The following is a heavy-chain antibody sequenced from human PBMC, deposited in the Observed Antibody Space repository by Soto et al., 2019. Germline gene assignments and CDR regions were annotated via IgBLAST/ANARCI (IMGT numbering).Heavy chain of an antibody. D-gene: IGHD4-17*01. CDR3: AKGVTTNQRVYYYYYYMDV. CDR1: GDSVSSNSAA. CDR2: TYYRSRWYN. V-gene: IGHV6-1*01. Sequence: PSQTLSLTCAISGDSVSSNSAAWNWIRLSPSRGLEWLARTYYRSRWYNDYAVSVRSRITVNPDTSKNQFSLKLSSVTAADTAVYYCAKGVTTNQRVYYYYYYMDVWGKGTTVTVS. J-gene: IGHJ6*03.